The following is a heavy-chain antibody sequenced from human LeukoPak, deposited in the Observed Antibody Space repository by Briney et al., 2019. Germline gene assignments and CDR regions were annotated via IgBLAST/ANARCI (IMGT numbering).Heavy chain of an antibody. V-gene: IGHV4-34*01. CDR1: GGSFSGYY. Sequence: SETLTLTCAVYGGSFSGYYWSWIRQPPGKGLEWIGEINHSGSTNYNPSLKSRVTISVDTSKNQFFLKLSSVTAADTAVYYCARDRGDYDSSGYYGYFDYWGQGALVTVSS. CDR3: ARDRGDYDSSGYYGYFDY. D-gene: IGHD3-22*01. CDR2: INHSGST. J-gene: IGHJ4*02.